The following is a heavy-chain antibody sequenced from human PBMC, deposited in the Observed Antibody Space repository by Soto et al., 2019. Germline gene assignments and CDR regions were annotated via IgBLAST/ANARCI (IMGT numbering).Heavy chain of an antibody. V-gene: IGHV1-2*02. CDR1: GYTFTGYY. CDR3: AALSIAARPSNWFDP. Sequence: ASVKVSCKASGYTFTGYYMHWVLQAPGQGLEWMGWINPNSGGTNYAQKFQGRVTMTRDTSISTAYMELSRLRSDDTAVYYCAALSIAARPSNWFDPWGQGTLVTVSS. CDR2: INPNSGGT. J-gene: IGHJ5*02. D-gene: IGHD6-6*01.